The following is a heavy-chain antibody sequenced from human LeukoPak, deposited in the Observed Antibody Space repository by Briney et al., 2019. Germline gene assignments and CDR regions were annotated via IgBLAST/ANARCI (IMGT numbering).Heavy chain of an antibody. Sequence: GESLKISCKGSGYSFTTYWVGWVRQMPGKGLEWMGIIYPADSDTRYSPSFQGQVTISADKSISTAYLQWSSLKASDTAMYYCARHGSDLEMATHHWGQGTLVTVSS. J-gene: IGHJ5*02. D-gene: IGHD5-24*01. V-gene: IGHV5-51*01. CDR3: ARHGSDLEMATHH. CDR2: IYPADSDT. CDR1: GYSFTTYW.